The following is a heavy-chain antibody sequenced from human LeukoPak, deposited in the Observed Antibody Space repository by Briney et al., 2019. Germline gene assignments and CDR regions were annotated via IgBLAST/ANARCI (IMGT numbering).Heavy chain of an antibody. CDR2: ISSSGSTI. V-gene: IGHV3-48*03. Sequence: GGSLRLSCAASGFTFSSYEMNWVRQAPGQGLEWVSYISSSGSTIYYADSVSGRLTISRDNAKNSLYLQMNSLRAEDTAVYYCAELGITMIGGVWGKGTTVTISS. D-gene: IGHD3-10*02. CDR3: AELGITMIGGV. J-gene: IGHJ6*04. CDR1: GFTFSSYE.